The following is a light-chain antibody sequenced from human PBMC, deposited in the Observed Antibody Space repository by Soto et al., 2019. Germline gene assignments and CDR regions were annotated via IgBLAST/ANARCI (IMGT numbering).Light chain of an antibody. CDR1: QSVLYSSNNMNY. CDR2: WAS. J-gene: IGKJ2*01. Sequence: DIVMTQSPDSLAVSLGERATINCKSTQSVLYSSNNMNYLAWYQQKPGQPPKLLIYWASTRGSGVPDRFSGSGSGTDFTLTISSLPAEDVAVYYCQQYLSTPPTFGQGTNLEIK. V-gene: IGKV4-1*01. CDR3: QQYLSTPPT.